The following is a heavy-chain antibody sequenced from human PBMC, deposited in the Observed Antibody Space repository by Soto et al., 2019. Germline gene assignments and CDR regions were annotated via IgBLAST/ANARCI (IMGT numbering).Heavy chain of an antibody. Sequence: PSETLSLTCAVYGGSFSGYYWSWIRQPPGKGLEWIGEINHSGSTNYNPSLKSRVTISVDTSKNQFSLKLSSVTAADTAVYYCARGNRLSSWYVHYYYGMDVWGRGTTVTVSS. D-gene: IGHD6-13*01. V-gene: IGHV4-34*01. CDR1: GGSFSGYY. CDR3: ARGNRLSSWYVHYYYGMDV. CDR2: INHSGST. J-gene: IGHJ6*02.